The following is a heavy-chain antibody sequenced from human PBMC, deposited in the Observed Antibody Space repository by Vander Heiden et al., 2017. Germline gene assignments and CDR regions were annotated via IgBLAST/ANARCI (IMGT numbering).Heavy chain of an antibody. CDR2: ISSSSSTI. CDR1: GFLFSSYS. D-gene: IGHD6-13*01. Sequence: EVQLVESGGGLVQPGGSLRLSCAASGFLFSSYSMNWVRQAPGKGLEWVSYISSSSSTIYYADSVKGRFTISRDNAKNSLYLQMNSLRAEDTAVYYCARESKYSSSWVFDYWGQGTLVTVSS. V-gene: IGHV3-48*01. J-gene: IGHJ4*02. CDR3: ARESKYSSSWVFDY.